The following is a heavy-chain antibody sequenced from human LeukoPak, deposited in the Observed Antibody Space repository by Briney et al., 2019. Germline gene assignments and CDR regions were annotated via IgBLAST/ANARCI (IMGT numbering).Heavy chain of an antibody. CDR3: ARGGPPSVAVAGGRICDF. CDR2: INPSIGST. J-gene: IGHJ4*02. V-gene: IGHV1-46*01. CDR1: GYTFTNYY. Sequence: GASVKVSCKASGYTFTNYYMHWVRQAPGQGLEWVGIINPSIGSTDYAQKFQGRVTMTRDTSTSTIYMQLSNLRSEDTAIYYCARGGPPSVAVAGGRICDFWGQGTLLTVSS. D-gene: IGHD6-19*01.